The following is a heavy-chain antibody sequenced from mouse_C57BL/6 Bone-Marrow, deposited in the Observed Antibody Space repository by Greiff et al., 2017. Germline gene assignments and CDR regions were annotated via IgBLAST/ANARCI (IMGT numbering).Heavy chain of an antibody. CDR1: GYTFTSYW. CDR3: ATGSSYEAY. CDR2: INPSNGGT. J-gene: IGHJ3*01. Sequence: QVHVKQPGPELVKPGASVKLSCKASGYTFTSYWMHWVKQRPGQGLEWIGNINPSNGGTNYNETFKSKATLTVDKSSSTAYMQLSSLTSEDSAVYYCATGSSYEAYWGQGTLVTVSA. V-gene: IGHV1-53*01. D-gene: IGHD1-1*01.